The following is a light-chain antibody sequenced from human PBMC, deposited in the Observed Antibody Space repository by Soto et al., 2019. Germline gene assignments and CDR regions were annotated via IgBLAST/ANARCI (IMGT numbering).Light chain of an antibody. J-gene: IGKJ4*01. CDR2: DAS. CDR1: QSVSSY. CDR3: QQRSNWPPVT. Sequence: EIVLTQSPANLSLSPGERATLSCRASQSVSSYLAWYQQKPGQAPRLLIYDASNRATGIPARFSGSGSGTDFTLIISSLEPEDFAVYYCQQRSNWPPVTFGGGTKVEIK. V-gene: IGKV3-11*01.